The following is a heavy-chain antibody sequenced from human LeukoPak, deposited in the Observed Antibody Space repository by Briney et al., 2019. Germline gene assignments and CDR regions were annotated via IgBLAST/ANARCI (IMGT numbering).Heavy chain of an antibody. CDR3: ASYRRAYDI. J-gene: IGHJ3*02. CDR2: ISYDGSNK. CDR1: GFTFSSYA. V-gene: IGHV3-30*14. D-gene: IGHD1-26*01. Sequence: GGSLRLSCAASGFTFSSYAMHWVRQAPGKGLEWVAVISYDGSNKYYADSVKGRFTISKDNSQNTVNLQMDNLRAEDAAIYYCASYRRAYDIWGQGAVVTVAS.